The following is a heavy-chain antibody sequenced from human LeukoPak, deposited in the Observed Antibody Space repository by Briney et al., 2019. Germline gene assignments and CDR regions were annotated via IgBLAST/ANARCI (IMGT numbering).Heavy chain of an antibody. Sequence: ASVKVSCKASGYTFTSYGISWVRQAPGQGLEWMGWISAYNGNTNYAQKLQGRVTMTTDTSTSTAHMELRSLRSDDTAVYYCARDSSSSWYPDAFDIWGQGTMVTVSS. D-gene: IGHD6-13*01. CDR3: ARDSSSSWYPDAFDI. CDR1: GYTFTSYG. V-gene: IGHV1-18*01. J-gene: IGHJ3*02. CDR2: ISAYNGNT.